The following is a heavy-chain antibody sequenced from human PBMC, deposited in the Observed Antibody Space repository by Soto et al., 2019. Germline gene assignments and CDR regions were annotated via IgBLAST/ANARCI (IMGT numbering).Heavy chain of an antibody. CDR2: ISGSSSHT. D-gene: IGHD6-19*01. CDR3: AKATYSSGWRYYFDY. V-gene: IGHV3-23*01. CDR1: GFTFSSFA. J-gene: IGHJ4*02. Sequence: EVQLLGSGGGLVQPGGSLRLPCVASGFTFSSFAMTWVRQAPGKGLEWVSAISGSSSHTYYADSVKGRFTISRDNSKNTLYLQMNSLRAEDTAVYYCAKATYSSGWRYYFDYWGQGTLVTVSS.